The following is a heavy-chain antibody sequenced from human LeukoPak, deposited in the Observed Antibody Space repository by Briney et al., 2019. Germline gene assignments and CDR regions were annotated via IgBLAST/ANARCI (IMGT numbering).Heavy chain of an antibody. CDR2: IYYSGST. V-gene: IGHV4-31*11. D-gene: IGHD3-3*01. CDR1: GGSFSGYY. CDR3: ARGPSYDFGQH. J-gene: IGHJ1*01. Sequence: PSETLSLTCAVYGGSFSGYYWSWIRQHPGKGLEWIGYIYYSGSTYYNPSLKSRVTISVDTSKNQFSLKLSSVTAADTAVYYCARGPSYDFGQHWGQGTLVTVSS.